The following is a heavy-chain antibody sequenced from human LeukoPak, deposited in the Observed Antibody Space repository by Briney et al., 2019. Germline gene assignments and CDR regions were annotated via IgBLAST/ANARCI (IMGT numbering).Heavy chain of an antibody. CDR3: ARGGVTRGYYYYGMDV. J-gene: IGHJ6*02. Sequence: GGSLRLSCAVSGFTVSSHYMSWVRQAPGKRLEWVSVIYIGGSTYYADSVKGRFTISRDNSKNTLYLQMNSLRAEDTAVYYCARGGVTRGYYYYGMDVWGQGTTVTVSS. CDR2: IYIGGST. V-gene: IGHV3-66*01. CDR1: GFTVSSHY. D-gene: IGHD2-21*02.